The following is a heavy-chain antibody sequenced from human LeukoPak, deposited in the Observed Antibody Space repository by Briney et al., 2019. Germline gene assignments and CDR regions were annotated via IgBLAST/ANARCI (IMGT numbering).Heavy chain of an antibody. Sequence: GASVTVSCKVSGYTLTELSMHWVRQAPGKGLEWMGGFDPEDGETIYAQKFQGRVTMTEDTSTDTAYMELSSLRSEDTAVYYCARGGAGAIVVVPAAIPRAYYFDYWGQGTLVTVSS. J-gene: IGHJ4*02. D-gene: IGHD2-2*01. V-gene: IGHV1-24*01. CDR1: GYTLTELS. CDR2: FDPEDGET. CDR3: ARGGAGAIVVVPAAIPRAYYFDY.